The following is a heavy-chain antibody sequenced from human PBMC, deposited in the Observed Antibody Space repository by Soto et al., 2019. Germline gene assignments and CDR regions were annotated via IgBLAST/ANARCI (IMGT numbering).Heavy chain of an antibody. CDR2: ISGSGGST. Sequence: PVGSLRLSCAASGFTFSSYAMSWVRQAPGKGLEWVSAISGSGGSTYYADSVKGRFTISRDNSKNTLYLQMNSLRAEDTAVYYCAKSPPITIFGVVPSSYMDVWGKGTTVTVSS. CDR3: AKSPPITIFGVVPSSYMDV. D-gene: IGHD3-3*01. J-gene: IGHJ6*03. CDR1: GFTFSSYA. V-gene: IGHV3-23*01.